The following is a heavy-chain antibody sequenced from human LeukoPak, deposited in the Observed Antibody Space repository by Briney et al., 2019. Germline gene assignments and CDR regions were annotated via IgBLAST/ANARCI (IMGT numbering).Heavy chain of an antibody. D-gene: IGHD3-22*01. CDR2: ISAYNGNT. V-gene: IGHV1-18*01. CDR3: ARRHYYDFEDAFDI. CDR1: GYTFTSYG. J-gene: IGHJ3*02. Sequence: ASVKVSCKASGYTFTSYGISWVRQAPGQGLEWMGWISAYNGNTNYAQKLQGRVTMTTDTSTSTAYMELRSLRSDDTAVYYCARRHYYDFEDAFDIWGQGTMVTVSS.